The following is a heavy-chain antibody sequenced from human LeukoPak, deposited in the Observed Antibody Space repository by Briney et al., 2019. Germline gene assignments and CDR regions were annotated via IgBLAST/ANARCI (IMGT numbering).Heavy chain of an antibody. D-gene: IGHD2-15*01. J-gene: IGHJ5*02. V-gene: IGHV4-4*07. CDR2: IYTSGST. Sequence: SETLSLTCTVSGGSISTYYWSWIRQPAGKGLEWIGHIYTSGSTNYNPSLKSRVTMSIDTSKNQFSLKLGSVTAADTAIYYCARDPATWWFDPWGQGTLVTVSS. CDR3: ARDPATWWFDP. CDR1: GGSISTYY.